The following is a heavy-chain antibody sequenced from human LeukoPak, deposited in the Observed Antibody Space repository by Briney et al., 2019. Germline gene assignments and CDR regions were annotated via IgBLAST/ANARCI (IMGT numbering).Heavy chain of an antibody. V-gene: IGHV3-30-3*01. D-gene: IGHD3-3*01. Sequence: PGGSLRLSCAASGFTFSSYAMHWVRQAPGKGLEWVAVISYDGSNKYYADSAKGRFTISRDNSKNTLYLQMNSLRAEDTAVYYCAREYYDFWSGYRFDYWGQGTLVTVSS. J-gene: IGHJ4*02. CDR3: AREYYDFWSGYRFDY. CDR1: GFTFSSYA. CDR2: ISYDGSNK.